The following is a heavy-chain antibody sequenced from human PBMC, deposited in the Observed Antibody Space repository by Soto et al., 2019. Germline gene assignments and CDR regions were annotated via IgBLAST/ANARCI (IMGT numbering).Heavy chain of an antibody. CDR3: ARDLNLGSFDY. V-gene: IGHV3-48*01. J-gene: IGHJ4*02. Sequence: EVQLVESGGGLVQPGGSLRLSCAASGFTFSSYSMNWVRQAPGKGLEWVSYISSSSSTIYYADSVKGRLTISRDNAKNSLYLQMNSLRAEDTAVYYCARDLNLGSFDYWGQGTLVTVSS. CDR2: ISSSSSTI. CDR1: GFTFSSYS.